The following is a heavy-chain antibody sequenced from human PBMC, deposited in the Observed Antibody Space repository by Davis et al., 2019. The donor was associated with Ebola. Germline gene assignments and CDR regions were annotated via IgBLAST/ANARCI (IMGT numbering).Heavy chain of an antibody. J-gene: IGHJ5*02. Sequence: GESLKISCAASGFTFSSYAMSWVRQAPGKGLEWVSAISGSGGSTYYADSVKGRFTISRDNSKNTLYLQMNSLRAEDTAVYYCARTPPPQRYSSSWYGGWFDPWGQGTLVTVSS. CDR2: ISGSGGST. CDR1: GFTFSSYA. D-gene: IGHD6-13*01. V-gene: IGHV3-23*01. CDR3: ARTPPPQRYSSSWYGGWFDP.